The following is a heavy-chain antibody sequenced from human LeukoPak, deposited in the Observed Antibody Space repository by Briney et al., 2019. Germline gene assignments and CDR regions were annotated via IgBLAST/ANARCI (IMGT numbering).Heavy chain of an antibody. CDR3: ARQGAVAGDIDY. CDR2: INPSDSYT. J-gene: IGHJ4*02. CDR1: GYSFTSYW. Sequence: GESLKISCKGSGYSFTSYWISWVRQMPGKGLEWMGRINPSDSYTNYSPSFQGHVTISADKSISTAYLQWSSLKASDTAMYYCARQGAVAGDIDYWGQGTLVTVSS. D-gene: IGHD6-19*01. V-gene: IGHV5-10-1*01.